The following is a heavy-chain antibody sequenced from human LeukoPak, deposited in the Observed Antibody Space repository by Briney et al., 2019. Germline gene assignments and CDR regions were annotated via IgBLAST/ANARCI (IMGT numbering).Heavy chain of an antibody. Sequence: GGSLRLSCAASGFTFSSYAMSWVRQAPGKGLEWVSAISGSGGSTYYADSVKGRFTISRDNSKNTLYLQMNSLRAEDTAVYYCAKDLPQTLSATHYYYYGMDVWGQGTTVTVSS. D-gene: IGHD2-15*01. CDR3: AKDLPQTLSATHYYYYGMDV. CDR1: GFTFSSYA. CDR2: ISGSGGST. J-gene: IGHJ6*02. V-gene: IGHV3-23*01.